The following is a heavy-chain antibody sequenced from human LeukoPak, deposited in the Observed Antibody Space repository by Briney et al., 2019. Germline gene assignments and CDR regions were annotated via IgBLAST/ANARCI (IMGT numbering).Heavy chain of an antibody. J-gene: IGHJ4*02. Sequence: GGSLRLSCAASGFTFSSYAMHWVRQAPGKGLEWVAVISYDGSNKYYADSVKGRFTFSRDNSKNTLYLQMNSLRAEDTAVYYCARESRYCTNGVCYTGVYFDYWGQGTLVTVSS. CDR2: ISYDGSNK. CDR1: GFTFSSYA. V-gene: IGHV3-30*04. D-gene: IGHD2-8*01. CDR3: ARESRYCTNGVCYTGVYFDY.